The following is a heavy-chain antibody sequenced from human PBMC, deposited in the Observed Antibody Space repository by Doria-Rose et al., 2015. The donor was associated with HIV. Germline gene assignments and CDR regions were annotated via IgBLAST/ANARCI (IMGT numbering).Heavy chain of an antibody. Sequence: QVQLVQSGAEVKKPGASVRVSCKASGYTFTNYGLAWVRQAPGQGLEWMGWITVYNGHTSYAQKFHDRVTMTTDTSTRTAYLEVRNPGSDDTAVYYCARRPRFYYYTSAWFEFWGQGTLVTVSS. CDR3: ARRPRFYYYTSAWFEF. J-gene: IGHJ5*01. CDR1: GYTFTNYG. V-gene: IGHV1-18*01. D-gene: IGHD3-22*01. CDR2: ITVYNGHT.